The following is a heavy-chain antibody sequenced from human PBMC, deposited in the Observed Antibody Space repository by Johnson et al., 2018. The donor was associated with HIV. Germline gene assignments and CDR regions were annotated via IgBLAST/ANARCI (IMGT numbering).Heavy chain of an antibody. D-gene: IGHD3-3*01. V-gene: IGHV3-11*04. J-gene: IGHJ3*02. Sequence: QMQLVESGGGLVKPGGSLRLSCAASRFTFSDYYMSWIRQAPGKGLEWVSYISSSGSTIYYADPVKGRFTISRDNAKNLVYLQMNSLRAEDTAVYYCAKEGNYNFWSGYHHDAFDIWGQGTMVTVSS. CDR1: RFTFSDYY. CDR3: AKEGNYNFWSGYHHDAFDI. CDR2: ISSSGSTI.